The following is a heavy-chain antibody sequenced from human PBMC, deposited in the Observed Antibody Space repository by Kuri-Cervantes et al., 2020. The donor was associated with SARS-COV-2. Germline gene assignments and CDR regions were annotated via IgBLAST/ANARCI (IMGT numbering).Heavy chain of an antibody. D-gene: IGHD6-6*01. CDR3: ARDGRMLRQYSSSLNWFDP. V-gene: IGHV4-34*01. CDR1: GGSFNGYY. Sequence: SQTLSLTCAVYGGSFNGYYWTWIRQPPGKGLEWIGEINHTGSINYNPSLKSRVTISVDTSKNQFSLKLSSVTAADTAVYYCARDGRMLRQYSSSLNWFDPWGQGTLVTVSS. CDR2: INHTGSI. J-gene: IGHJ5*02.